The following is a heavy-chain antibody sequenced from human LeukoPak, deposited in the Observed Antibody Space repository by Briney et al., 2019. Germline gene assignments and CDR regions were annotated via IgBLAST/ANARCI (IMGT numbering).Heavy chain of an antibody. J-gene: IGHJ4*02. Sequence: SETLSLTCAVYGGSFSGYYWSWIRQPPGKGLEWIGEINHSGSTNYNPSLKSRVTISVDTSKNQSSLKLSSVTAADMAVYYCARALLAPGFFDYWGQGTLVTVSS. CDR2: INHSGST. CDR1: GGSFSGYY. CDR3: ARALLAPGFFDY. D-gene: IGHD2-21*01. V-gene: IGHV4-34*01.